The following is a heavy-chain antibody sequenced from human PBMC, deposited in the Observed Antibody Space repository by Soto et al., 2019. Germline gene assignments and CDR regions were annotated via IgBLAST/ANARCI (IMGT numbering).Heavy chain of an antibody. J-gene: IGHJ4*02. V-gene: IGHV3-21*01. CDR3: VRDRPVRLRYDYFDY. D-gene: IGHD3-3*01. Sequence: GGSLRLSCAASGFTFSSYSMNWVRQAPGKGLEWVSSISSSSSYIYYADSVEGRFTISRDNAKNSLYLQMNSLRAEDTAVYYCVRDRPVRLRYDYFDYWGQGTLVTVSS. CDR1: GFTFSSYS. CDR2: ISSSSSYI.